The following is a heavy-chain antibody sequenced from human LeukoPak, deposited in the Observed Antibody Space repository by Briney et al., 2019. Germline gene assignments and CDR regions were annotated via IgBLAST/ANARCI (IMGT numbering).Heavy chain of an antibody. CDR2: IKKTGSET. Sequence: PGGSLRPSCAASGFTLSHFWMSWVRQAPGKGLEWVAYIKKTGSETYYMDSVEGRFTITRDNSRDSVFLHMCGLRAEDTAVYFCARENGYCSGANCYSYFDSWGQGTLVTVSS. CDR3: ARENGYCSGANCYSYFDS. D-gene: IGHD2-15*01. V-gene: IGHV3-7*01. J-gene: IGHJ4*02. CDR1: GFTLSHFW.